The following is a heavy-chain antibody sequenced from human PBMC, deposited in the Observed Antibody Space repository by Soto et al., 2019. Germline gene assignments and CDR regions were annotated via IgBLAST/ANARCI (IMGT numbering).Heavy chain of an antibody. Sequence: GASVNVSCKAPRGTFRSYALSWVRQPPGQGIEWMGGIIPIFGTANYAQKFQGRVTITADKSTSTAYMELSSLRSEDTAVYYCARDRSSGYFEFDYWGQGTLVTVSS. CDR2: IIPIFGTA. J-gene: IGHJ4*02. D-gene: IGHD3-22*01. V-gene: IGHV1-69*06. CDR3: ARDRSSGYFEFDY. CDR1: RGTFRSYA.